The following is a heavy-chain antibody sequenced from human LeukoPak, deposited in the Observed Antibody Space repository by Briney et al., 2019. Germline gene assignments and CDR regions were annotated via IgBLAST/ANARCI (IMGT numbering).Heavy chain of an antibody. D-gene: IGHD3-10*01. CDR2: IYYSGSS. V-gene: IGHV4-61*01. CDR1: GGSVSSGRYY. Sequence: PSETLSLTCTVSGGSVSSGRYYWSWIRQPPGKGLEWIGYIYYSGSSNYNPSLKSRVTISVDTSKNQFSLNLSSVTAADTAVYYCARGKKDASGSYPVDYWGQGTLVTVSS. CDR3: ARGKKDASGSYPVDY. J-gene: IGHJ4*02.